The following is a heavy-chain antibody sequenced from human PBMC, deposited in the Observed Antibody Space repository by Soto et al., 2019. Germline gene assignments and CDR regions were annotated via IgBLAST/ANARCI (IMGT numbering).Heavy chain of an antibody. J-gene: IGHJ4*02. CDR3: ATTVTTSFPTPFDY. Sequence: PSETLSLTCTVSGGSISSYYWSWIRQPPGKGLEWIGYIYYSGSTNYNPSLKSRVTISVDTSKNQFSLKLSSVTAADTAVYYCATTVTTSFPTPFDYWGQGTLVTVSS. V-gene: IGHV4-59*08. CDR2: IYYSGST. CDR1: GGSISSYY. D-gene: IGHD1-7*01.